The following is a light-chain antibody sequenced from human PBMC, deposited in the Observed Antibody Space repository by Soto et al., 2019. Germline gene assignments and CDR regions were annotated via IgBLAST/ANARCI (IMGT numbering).Light chain of an antibody. CDR1: QDLGSW. CDR3: QQYHTYSTT. V-gene: IGKV1-5*03. Sequence: DIQMTQSPATLSASAGDSVTITCRARQDLGSWLAWYQPKPGKAPERLIYKASILSSGVPSRFSGGGSGPEFTLTISRLQPDDFATYSCQQYHTYSTTFGQGPKLEI. J-gene: IGKJ2*01. CDR2: KAS.